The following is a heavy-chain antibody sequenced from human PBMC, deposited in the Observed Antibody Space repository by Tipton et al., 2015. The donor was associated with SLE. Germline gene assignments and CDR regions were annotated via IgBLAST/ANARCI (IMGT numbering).Heavy chain of an antibody. D-gene: IGHD1-20*01. Sequence: SLRLSCAGSGFTVNGDYMTWVRQAPGKGPEWVSVIYSATSIYYADSVKGRFTISRDISKNTLYLQVNNLRAEDTAIYYCAIDNWKERAIDSWGQGTLVTVSS. CDR2: IYSATSI. CDR3: AIDNWKERAIDS. J-gene: IGHJ4*02. V-gene: IGHV3-53*05. CDR1: GFTVNGDY.